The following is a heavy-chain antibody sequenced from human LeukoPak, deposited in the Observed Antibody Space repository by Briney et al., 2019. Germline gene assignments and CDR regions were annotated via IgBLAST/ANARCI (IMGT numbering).Heavy chain of an antibody. Sequence: PGRSRRLSCAASGFTFSKYGMHWVRQAPGKGLEWVAVIWYDGSDKYYADSVKGRFTISRDISKNTLYLQMNSLRAEDTAVYYCARDLVGAIAHGLDYWGQGTLVTVSS. D-gene: IGHD1-26*01. CDR1: GFTFSKYG. CDR2: IWYDGSDK. V-gene: IGHV3-33*01. J-gene: IGHJ4*02. CDR3: ARDLVGAIAHGLDY.